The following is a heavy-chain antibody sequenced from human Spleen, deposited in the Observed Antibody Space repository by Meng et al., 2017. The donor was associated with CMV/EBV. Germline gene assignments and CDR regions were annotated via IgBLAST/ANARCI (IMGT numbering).Heavy chain of an antibody. V-gene: IGHV1-2*02. Sequence: QVQLGQSGAEVKNPGASVKVSCKASGYTFTGYYMHWVRQAPGQGLEWMGWINPNSGGTNYAQKFQGRVTMTRDTSISTAYMELSRLRSDDTAVYYCARDYGSGVSFQGDYWGQGTLVTVSS. J-gene: IGHJ4*02. CDR1: GYTFTGYY. CDR2: INPNSGGT. D-gene: IGHD3-10*01. CDR3: ARDYGSGVSFQGDY.